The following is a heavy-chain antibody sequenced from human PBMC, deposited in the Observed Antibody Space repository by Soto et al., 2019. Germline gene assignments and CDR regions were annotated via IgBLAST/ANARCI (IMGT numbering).Heavy chain of an antibody. CDR3: AKDLASSWYGGEQYFDY. D-gene: IGHD6-13*01. V-gene: IGHV3-23*01. CDR2: ISARDDST. J-gene: IGHJ4*02. Sequence: GGSLRLSCATSGFTFISYGMSWVRQAPGKGLEWVSGISARDDSTYYADSVKGRFTISRDNSKNTLYLEMNSLRAEDTAVYYCAKDLASSWYGGEQYFDYSGQGTLVTVSS. CDR1: GFTFISYG.